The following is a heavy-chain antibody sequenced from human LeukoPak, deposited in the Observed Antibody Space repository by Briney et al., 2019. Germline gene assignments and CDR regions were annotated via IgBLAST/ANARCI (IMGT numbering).Heavy chain of an antibody. D-gene: IGHD6-6*01. CDR1: GGTFSSYA. CDR3: ARDPPFEYSSSSDY. CDR2: IIPIFGTA. J-gene: IGHJ4*02. V-gene: IGHV1-69*13. Sequence: SVKVSCKASGGTFSSYAISWVRQAPGQGLEWMGGIIPIFGTANYAQKFQGRVTITADESTSTAYMELSSLRSEDTAVYYCARDPPFEYSSSSDYWGRGTLVTVSS.